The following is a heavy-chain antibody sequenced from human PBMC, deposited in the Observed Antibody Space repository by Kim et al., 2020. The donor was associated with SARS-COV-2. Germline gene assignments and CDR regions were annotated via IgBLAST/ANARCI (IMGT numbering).Heavy chain of an antibody. V-gene: IGHV4-31*02. D-gene: IGHD3-3*01. Sequence: LNRRVTISVDTSKNQFSLKLSSVTAADTAVYYCARGDTIFGVVINAFDIWGQGTMVTVSS. CDR3: ARGDTIFGVVINAFDI. J-gene: IGHJ3*02.